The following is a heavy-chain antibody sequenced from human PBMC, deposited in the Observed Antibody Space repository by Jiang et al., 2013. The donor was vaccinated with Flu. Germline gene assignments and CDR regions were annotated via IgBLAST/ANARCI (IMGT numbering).Heavy chain of an antibody. CDR3: ASSREQWLKKKDAFDI. D-gene: IGHD6-19*01. CDR1: GYDFTSFW. J-gene: IGHJ3*02. Sequence: LVESGAAVKKPGESLKISCQGSGYDFTSFWIAWVRQMPGKGLEWMGVIYPGDSDTRYNPSFEGQVIISADKSVGTAYLQWTSLKASDTAMYYCASSREQWLKKKDAFDIWGQGSMVTVSS. V-gene: IGHV5-51*01. CDR2: IYPGDSDT.